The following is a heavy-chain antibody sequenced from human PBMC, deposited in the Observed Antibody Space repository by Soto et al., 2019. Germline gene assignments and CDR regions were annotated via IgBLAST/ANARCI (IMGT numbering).Heavy chain of an antibody. J-gene: IGHJ5*02. Sequence: SETLSLTCAASGYSISSGYYWGWLRPPPEKGLEWTGSIYHGGSTYYNASLNGRVTFSSDMSNNNVSLLMNSVTAEDTAVYYLARVGPWVPYYYDSSPYTFENWFDPWGQGTLVTVSS. CDR1: GYSISSGYY. CDR2: IYHGGST. D-gene: IGHD3-22*01. CDR3: ARVGPWVPYYYDSSPYTFENWFDP. V-gene: IGHV4-38-2*01.